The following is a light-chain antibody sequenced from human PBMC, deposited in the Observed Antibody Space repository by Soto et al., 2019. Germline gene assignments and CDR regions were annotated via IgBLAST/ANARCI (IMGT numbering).Light chain of an antibody. CDR3: QQYGRSPQFT. J-gene: IGKJ2*01. CDR2: GAS. V-gene: IGKV3-20*01. CDR1: QSVSSSY. Sequence: EIVLTQSPGTLSLSPGERATLSCRASQSVSSSYMAWYQQNPGQAPRLLIYGASSRATGIPDRFSGSGSGTDFTLTISRLEPEDFAVYFCQQYGRSPQFTFGQGTRVDIK.